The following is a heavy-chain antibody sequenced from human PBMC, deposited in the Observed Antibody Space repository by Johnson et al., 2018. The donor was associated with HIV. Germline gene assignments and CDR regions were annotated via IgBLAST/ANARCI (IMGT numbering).Heavy chain of an antibody. J-gene: IGHJ3*02. D-gene: IGHD6-6*01. CDR1: GFTFSSYA. CDR2: ISYDGSNK. V-gene: IGHV3-30-3*01. CDR3: AKDGDYSSSLRGAFDI. Sequence: QVQLVESGGGVVQPGRSLRLSCAASGFTFSSYAMHWVRQAPGKGLEWVAVISYDGSNKYYADSVKGRFTLSRDNAKNSLYLQMNSLRAEDTALYYCAKDGDYSSSLRGAFDIWGQGTMVTVSS.